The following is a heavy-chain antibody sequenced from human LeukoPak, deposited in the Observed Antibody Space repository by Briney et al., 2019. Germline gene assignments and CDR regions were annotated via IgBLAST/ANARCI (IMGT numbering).Heavy chain of an antibody. D-gene: IGHD6-13*01. V-gene: IGHV4-59*01. CDR1: GDSISGYY. CDR2: VYHNGDANYNA. Sequence: SETLSLTCTVSGDSISGYYWNWIRQPPGKGLEWIGYVYHNGDANYNANYIPSLKSRLTISVDMSKNHFILRLSSVTAAGTAVYYCARSSEQQLVRQLDYWGQGTLVTVSS. J-gene: IGHJ4*02. CDR3: ARSSEQQLVRQLDY.